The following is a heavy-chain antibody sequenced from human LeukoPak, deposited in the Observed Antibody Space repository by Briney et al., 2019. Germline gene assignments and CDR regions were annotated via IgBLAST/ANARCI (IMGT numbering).Heavy chain of an antibody. D-gene: IGHD6-19*01. Sequence: GRSLRLSCAASGFTFSSYSMNWVRQAPGKGLEWVSSITSSSSYIYYADSVKGRFTISRDNAKNSLYLQMNSLRAEDTAVYYCAREMLAAVAAQSWGQGTLVTVSS. CDR1: GFTFSSYS. CDR2: ITSSSSYI. CDR3: AREMLAAVAAQS. J-gene: IGHJ5*02. V-gene: IGHV3-21*01.